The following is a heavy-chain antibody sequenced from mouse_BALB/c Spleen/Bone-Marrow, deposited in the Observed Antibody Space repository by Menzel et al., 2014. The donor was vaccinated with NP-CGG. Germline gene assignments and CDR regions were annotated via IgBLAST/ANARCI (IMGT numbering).Heavy chain of an antibody. D-gene: IGHD2-1*01. J-gene: IGHJ4*01. CDR3: ARVYGNYDAMDY. CDR2: IDPYDSET. V-gene: IGHV1-69*02. Sequence: QVQLQQSGAELVKPGASVKLSCKASGYTFTSYWMHWVKQRPGQGLEWIGRIDPYDSETHYNQKFKDKATLTADKSSSAAYLQLSSLTSEDSAVYYCARVYGNYDAMDYWGQGTSVTVSS. CDR1: GYTFTSYW.